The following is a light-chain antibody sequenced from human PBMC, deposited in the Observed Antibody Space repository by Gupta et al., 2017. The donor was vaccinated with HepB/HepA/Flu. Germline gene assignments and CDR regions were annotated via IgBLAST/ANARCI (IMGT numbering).Light chain of an antibody. V-gene: IGLV3-1*01. CDR2: QDS. CDR3: QEWDSSLVV. Sequence: SYELTQQYSVSVSTGQTARITGSGEKLGDKYACWYQQKPGQYPVLVIYQDSKRPSGLPERFSGSNSGNTATLTISGTQAMDESDYYCQEWDSSLVVFGGGTKLTVL. J-gene: IGLJ2*01. CDR1: KLGDKY.